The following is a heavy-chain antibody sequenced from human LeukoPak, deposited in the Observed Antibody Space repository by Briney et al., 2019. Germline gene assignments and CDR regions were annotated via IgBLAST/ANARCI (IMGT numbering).Heavy chain of an antibody. CDR3: ARDRSVSYTDY. CDR1: GFTFSSYG. V-gene: IGHV3-33*01. Sequence: GRSLRLSCAASGFTFSSYGMHWVRQAPGKGLEWVAVIWSDGSNKYYADSVKGRFTISRDNPKNTLYLQMNSLRAEDTAVYYCARDRSVSYTDYWGQGTLVTVSS. J-gene: IGHJ4*02. D-gene: IGHD1-26*01. CDR2: IWSDGSNK.